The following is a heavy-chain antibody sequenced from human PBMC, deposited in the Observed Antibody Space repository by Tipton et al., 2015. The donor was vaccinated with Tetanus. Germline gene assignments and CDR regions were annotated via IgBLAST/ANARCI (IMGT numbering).Heavy chain of an antibody. CDR2: IYHSGST. D-gene: IGHD3-9*01. Sequence: TLSLTCAVSGGSISSSNWWSWVRQPPGKGLEWIGEIYHSGSTNYNPSLKSRVTISVDKSKNHFSLKLSSVTAADTAVYYCARFLRYFDGSWFDPWGQGTLVTVSS. J-gene: IGHJ5*02. CDR3: ARFLRYFDGSWFDP. CDR1: GGSISSSNW. V-gene: IGHV4-4*02.